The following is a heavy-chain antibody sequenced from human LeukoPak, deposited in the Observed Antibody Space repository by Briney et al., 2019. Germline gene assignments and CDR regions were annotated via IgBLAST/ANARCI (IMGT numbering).Heavy chain of an antibody. J-gene: IGHJ4*02. CDR2: IYYSGST. CDR3: VGYYYDSSGYYRDY. Sequence: SETLSLTCTVSGGSISSSSYYWGWTRQPPGKGLEWIGSIYYSGSTYYNPSLKSRVTISVDTSKNQFSLKPSSVTAADTAVYYCVGYYYDSSGYYRDYWGQGTLVTVSS. D-gene: IGHD3-22*01. V-gene: IGHV4-39*01. CDR1: GGSISSSSYY.